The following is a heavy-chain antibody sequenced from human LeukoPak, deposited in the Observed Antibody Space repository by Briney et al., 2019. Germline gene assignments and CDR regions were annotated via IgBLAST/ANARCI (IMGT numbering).Heavy chain of an antibody. V-gene: IGHV1-46*01. CDR3: ARSLSGYSYGGQPIRPLDLFDY. D-gene: IGHD5-18*01. Sequence: ASVKVSCKASGGTFTSYYMHWVRQAPGQGLEWMGIINPSGGSTSYAQKFQGRVTMTRDMSTSTVYMELSSLRSEDTAVYYCARSLSGYSYGGQPIRPLDLFDYWGQGTLVTVSS. CDR1: GGTFTSYY. CDR2: INPSGGST. J-gene: IGHJ4*02.